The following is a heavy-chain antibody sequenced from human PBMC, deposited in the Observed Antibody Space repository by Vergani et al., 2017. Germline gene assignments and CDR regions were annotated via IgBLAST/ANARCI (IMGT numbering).Heavy chain of an antibody. CDR2: INPSGGST. Sequence: QVQLVQSGAEVKKPGASVKVSCKASGYTFTSYYMHWVRQAPGQGLEWMGIINPSGGSTSYAQKFQGRVTMTRDTSTSTVYMELSSLRSEDTAVYYCARDLMGIAAQPLGYFDLWGRGTLVTVSS. V-gene: IGHV1-46*01. CDR1: GYTFTSYY. D-gene: IGHD6-13*01. CDR3: ARDLMGIAAQPLGYFDL. J-gene: IGHJ2*01.